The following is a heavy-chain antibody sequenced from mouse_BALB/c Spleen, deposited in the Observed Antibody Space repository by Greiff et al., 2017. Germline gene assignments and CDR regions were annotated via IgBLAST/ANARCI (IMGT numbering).Heavy chain of an antibody. CDR3: ARETRGNFLFAY. V-gene: IGHV1-4*01. CDR1: GYTFTSYT. Sequence: VKLVESGAELARPGASVKMSCKASGYTFTSYTMHWVKQRPGQGLEWIGYINPSSGYTNYNQKFKDKATLTADKSSSTAYMQLSSLTSEDSAVYYCARETRGNFLFAYWGQGTLVTVSA. CDR2: INPSSGYT. J-gene: IGHJ3*01. D-gene: IGHD2-1*01.